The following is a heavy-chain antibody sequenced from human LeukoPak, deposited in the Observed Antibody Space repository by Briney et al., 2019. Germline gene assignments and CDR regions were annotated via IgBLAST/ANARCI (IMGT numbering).Heavy chain of an antibody. CDR3: ARDSDSYGYYYMDV. Sequence: SETMSLTCIVSAGSVSGYYWNWIRQPPGKGLARIGYIYYSGSTNYNPSLKSRVTISVDTSKNQFSLRLSSVTAADTAVYCCARDSDSYGYYYMDVWGKGTTVTVSS. J-gene: IGHJ6*03. V-gene: IGHV4-59*02. CDR2: IYYSGST. CDR1: AGSVSGYY. D-gene: IGHD5-18*01.